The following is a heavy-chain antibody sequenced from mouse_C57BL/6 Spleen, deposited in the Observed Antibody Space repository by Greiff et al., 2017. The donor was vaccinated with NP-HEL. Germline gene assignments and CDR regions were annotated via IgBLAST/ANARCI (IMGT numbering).Heavy chain of an antibody. CDR1: GFTFSDYY. V-gene: IGHV5-16*01. CDR3: ARGGPIYYDYDGAWFAY. D-gene: IGHD2-4*01. CDR2: INYDGSST. Sequence: EVMLVESEGGLVQPGSSMKLSCTASGFTFSDYYMAWVRQVPEKGLEWVANINYDGSSTYYLDSLKSRFIISRDNAKNILYLQMSSLKSEDTATYYCARGGPIYYDYDGAWFAYWGQGTLVTVSA. J-gene: IGHJ3*01.